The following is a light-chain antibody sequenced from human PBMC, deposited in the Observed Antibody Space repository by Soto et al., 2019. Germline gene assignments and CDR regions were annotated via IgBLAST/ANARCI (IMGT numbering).Light chain of an antibody. V-gene: IGKV1-9*01. Sequence: IQLTQSPSFLSASVGDRVTITCRASQGISSSLAWYQQKPGKAPNLLIYAAYTLQTGVPTRFSGSGSGTEFTLTISSLQPEDFASYYCEQVNSYPLTFGGGTKVEIK. CDR2: AAY. CDR1: QGISSS. J-gene: IGKJ4*01. CDR3: EQVNSYPLT.